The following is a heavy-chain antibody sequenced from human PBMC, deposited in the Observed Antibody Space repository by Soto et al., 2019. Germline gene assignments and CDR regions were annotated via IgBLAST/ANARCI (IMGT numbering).Heavy chain of an antibody. CDR1: GGSFSGYY. V-gene: IGHV4-34*01. CDR3: ARGYRSSSY. D-gene: IGHD6-13*01. CDR2: INHSGST. Sequence: XETLSLTCSVYGGSFSGYYWSWIRQPPGKGLEWIGEINHSGSTNYNPSLKSRVTISVDTSKNQFSLKLSSVTAADTAVYYCARGYRSSSYWGQGTLVTVSS. J-gene: IGHJ4*02.